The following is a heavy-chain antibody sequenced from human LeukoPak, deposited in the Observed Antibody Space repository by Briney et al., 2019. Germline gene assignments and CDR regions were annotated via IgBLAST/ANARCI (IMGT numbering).Heavy chain of an antibody. CDR1: GFTFRNYD. Sequence: GGSLRLSCAASGFTFRNYDMGWVRQAPGKGLEWVSIVSGSGDATHYADSVKGRFTISRDSSKNTLSLQMNSLRAEDTAVYHCAKSGGSGWSVFDYWGQGTLVTVSS. CDR2: VSGSGDAT. J-gene: IGHJ4*02. V-gene: IGHV3-23*01. CDR3: AKSGGSGWSVFDY. D-gene: IGHD6-13*01.